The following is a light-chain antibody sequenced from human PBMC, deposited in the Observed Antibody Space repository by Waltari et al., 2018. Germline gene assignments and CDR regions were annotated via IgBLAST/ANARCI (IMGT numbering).Light chain of an antibody. CDR1: DVAYFNP. CDR2: EGN. Sequence: QSALTQPASVSGSYGQSITIPCGDVAYFNPVSWYQQQPGKAPKVIIYEGNKRPSGLSDRFSGSKSGNTASLTISGLQADDQADYYCCSYAGGTSWVFGGGTKLTVL. CDR3: CSYAGGTSWV. J-gene: IGLJ3*02. V-gene: IGLV2-23*01.